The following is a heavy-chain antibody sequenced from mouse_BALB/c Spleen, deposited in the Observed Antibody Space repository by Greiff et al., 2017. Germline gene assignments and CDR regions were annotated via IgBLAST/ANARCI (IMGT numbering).Heavy chain of an antibody. CDR1: GYTFTSYW. Sequence: VQLQQSGAELAKPGASVKMSCKASGYTFTSYWMHWVKQRPGQGLEWIGYINPSTGYTEYNQKFKDKATLTADKSSSTAYMQLSSLTSEDSAVYYCARRGNDVMDYWGQGTSVTVSS. CDR2: INPSTGYT. J-gene: IGHJ4*01. V-gene: IGHV1-7*01. D-gene: IGHD2-1*01. CDR3: ARRGNDVMDY.